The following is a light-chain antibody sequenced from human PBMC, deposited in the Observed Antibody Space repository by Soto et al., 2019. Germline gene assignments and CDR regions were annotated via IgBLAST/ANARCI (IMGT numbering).Light chain of an antibody. CDR3: LLYYGGTQGV. CDR1: TGAVTSGYY. Sequence: QAVVTQEPSLTVSPGGTVTLTCGSSTGAVTSGYYPNWFQQKPGQAPRALIYSTTSKHPWTPARFSGSLLGGKAALTLSGVQPEDEAEYYRLLYYGGTQGVFGTGTKVTVL. V-gene: IGLV7-43*01. CDR2: STT. J-gene: IGLJ1*01.